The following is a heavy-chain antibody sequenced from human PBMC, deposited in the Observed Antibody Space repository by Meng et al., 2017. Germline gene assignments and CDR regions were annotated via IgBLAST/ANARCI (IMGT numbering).Heavy chain of an antibody. V-gene: IGHV4-4*02. D-gene: IGHD6-13*01. CDR1: GASFSSGNW. CDR3: ASSAWYSDNPGYFDY. J-gene: IGHJ4*02. Sequence: QMQLQESGPGLVKPSGTLSLPCAVSGASFSSGNWWGWIRQPPGKGLEWIGEINHSGSTNYNPSLKSRVTISVDTSKNQFSLKLSSVTAADTAVYYCASSAWYSDNPGYFDYWGQGTLVTVSS. CDR2: INHSGST.